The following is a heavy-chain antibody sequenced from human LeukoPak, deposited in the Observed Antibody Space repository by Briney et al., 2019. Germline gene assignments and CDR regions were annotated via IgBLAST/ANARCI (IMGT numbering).Heavy chain of an antibody. CDR3: TTQRSRITMVRGVIRSDH. CDR2: IKSKTDGGTT. D-gene: IGHD3-10*01. V-gene: IGHV3-15*01. CDR1: GFTFSNAW. Sequence: KPGGSLRLSCAASGFTFSNAWMSWVRQGPGKGLEWVGRIKSKTDGGTTDYAAPVKGRFTISRDDSKNTLYLQMNSLKTEDTAVYYCTTQRSRITMVRGVIRSDHWGQGTLVTVSS. J-gene: IGHJ4*02.